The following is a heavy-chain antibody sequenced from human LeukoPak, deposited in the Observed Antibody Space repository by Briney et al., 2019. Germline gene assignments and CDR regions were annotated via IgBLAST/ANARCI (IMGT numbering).Heavy chain of an antibody. CDR1: GGSISSSSYY. CDR2: IYYSGST. J-gene: IGHJ5*02. V-gene: IGHV4-39*07. CDR3: ARVYCSGGSCYVGNWFDP. D-gene: IGHD2-15*01. Sequence: PETLSLTCTVSGGSISSSSYYWGWIRQPPGTGLEWIGSIYYSGSTYYNPSLKSRVTISVDTSKNQFSLKLSSVTAADTAVYYCARVYCSGGSCYVGNWFDPWGQGTLVTVSS.